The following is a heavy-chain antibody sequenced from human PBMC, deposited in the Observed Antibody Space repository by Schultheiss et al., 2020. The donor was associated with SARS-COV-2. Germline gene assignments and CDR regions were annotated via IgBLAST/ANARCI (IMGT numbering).Heavy chain of an antibody. V-gene: IGHV3-69-1*01. J-gene: IGHJ6*03. Sequence: GGSLRLSCAVSGFILNDYDMNWVRQAPGKGLEWVSVIYSGGSTYYADSVKGRFTISRDNAKNSLYLQMNSLRAEDTAVYYCARPRYNWNEVESYYMDVWGKGTTVTVSS. D-gene: IGHD1-20*01. CDR3: ARPRYNWNEVESYYMDV. CDR2: IYSGGST. CDR1: GFILNDYD.